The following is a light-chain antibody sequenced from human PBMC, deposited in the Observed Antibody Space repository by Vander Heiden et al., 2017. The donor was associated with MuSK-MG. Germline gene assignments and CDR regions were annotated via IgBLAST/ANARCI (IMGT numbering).Light chain of an antibody. Sequence: EIVLTQSPGTLSLSPGERATLSCRASQSVSSSYLAWYQQKPGQAPRLLIYGASSSATGIPDRFSGSESGTDFTLTISRLDPEDFAVYYCHQYGSSPRTFGQGTKVEIK. CDR3: HQYGSSPRT. CDR1: QSVSSSY. CDR2: GAS. J-gene: IGKJ1*01. V-gene: IGKV3-20*01.